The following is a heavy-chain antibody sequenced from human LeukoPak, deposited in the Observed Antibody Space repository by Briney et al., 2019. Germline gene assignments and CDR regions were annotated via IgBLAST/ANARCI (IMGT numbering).Heavy chain of an antibody. CDR2: ISWDGGST. J-gene: IGHJ4*02. CDR3: AKGWHEGDFRSGSDY. V-gene: IGHV3-43*01. CDR1: GFTFDDYT. Sequence: GGSLRLSCAASGFTFDDYTMHWVRQAPGKGLEWVSLISWDGGSTYYADSVKGRFTISRDNSKNSLYLQMNSLRTEDTALYYCAKGWHEGDFRSGSDYWGQGTLVTVSS. D-gene: IGHD3-3*01.